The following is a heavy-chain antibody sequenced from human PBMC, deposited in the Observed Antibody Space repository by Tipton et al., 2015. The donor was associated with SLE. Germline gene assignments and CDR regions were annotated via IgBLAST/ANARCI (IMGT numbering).Heavy chain of an antibody. Sequence: TLSLTCTVSGGSISSYYWSWIRQPPGKGLEWIGNMYYTGSTNYNPSLRGRVTISVDTSKNQFSLKLSSVTAADTAVYYCARDIVVVPDAFDIWGQGTMVTVSS. D-gene: IGHD2-2*01. J-gene: IGHJ3*02. CDR1: GGSISSYY. V-gene: IGHV4-59*08. CDR2: MYYTGST. CDR3: ARDIVVVPDAFDI.